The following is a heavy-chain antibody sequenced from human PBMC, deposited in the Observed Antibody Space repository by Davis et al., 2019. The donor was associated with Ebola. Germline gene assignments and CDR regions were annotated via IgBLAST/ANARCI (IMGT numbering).Heavy chain of an antibody. D-gene: IGHD3-22*01. Sequence: GESLKISCAASGFTFSSYAMHWVRQAPGKGLEWVAVISYDGSNKYYADSVKGRFTISRDNSKNTLYLQMNSLRAEDTAVYYCAKVQGSSGYPYYYYYYGMDVWGQGTTVTVSS. CDR1: GFTFSSYA. V-gene: IGHV3-30*04. CDR2: ISYDGSNK. CDR3: AKVQGSSGYPYYYYYYGMDV. J-gene: IGHJ6*02.